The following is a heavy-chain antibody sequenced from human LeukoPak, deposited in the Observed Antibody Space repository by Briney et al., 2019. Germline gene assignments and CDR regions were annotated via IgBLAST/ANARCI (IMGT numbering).Heavy chain of an antibody. Sequence: SETLPLTCTVSGGSISTYYWSWIRQPPGKGLQWIGYVYYSGSTNYNPSLRSRVTISVDTSKKQFSLKLSSVTAADTAVYYCAIRGYYGSGSYYFRAFDMWGQGTMVTVSS. CDR2: VYYSGST. J-gene: IGHJ3*02. V-gene: IGHV4-59*12. CDR1: GGSISTYY. D-gene: IGHD3-10*01. CDR3: AIRGYYGSGSYYFRAFDM.